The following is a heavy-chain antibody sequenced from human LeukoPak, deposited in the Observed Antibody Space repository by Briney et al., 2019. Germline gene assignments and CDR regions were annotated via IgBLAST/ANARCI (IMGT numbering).Heavy chain of an antibody. J-gene: IGHJ4*02. D-gene: IGHD2-15*01. CDR1: VYTFTSYD. CDR3: ASGLRYCSGGSCYPRYFDY. CDR2: MNPNSGNT. Sequence: ASVKVSCKASVYTFTSYDINWVRQATGQGLGWMGWMNPNSGNTGYAQKFQGRVTMTRNTSISTAYMELSSLRSEDTAVYYCASGLRYCSGGSCYPRYFDYWGQGTLVTVSS. V-gene: IGHV1-8*01.